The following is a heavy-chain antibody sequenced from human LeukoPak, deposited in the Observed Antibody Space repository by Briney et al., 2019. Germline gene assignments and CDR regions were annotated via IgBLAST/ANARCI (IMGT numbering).Heavy chain of an antibody. CDR1: GYSISSGYY. J-gene: IGHJ4*02. CDR3: ARDHSYGYFDY. D-gene: IGHD5-18*01. V-gene: IGHV4-38-2*02. Sequence: PSETLSLTCAVSGYSISSGYYWGWIRQPPGKGLEWIGSIYHSGSTYYNPSLKSRVTISVDTSKNQFSLKLSSVTAADTAVYYCARDHSYGYFDYWGQGTLVTVSS. CDR2: IYHSGST.